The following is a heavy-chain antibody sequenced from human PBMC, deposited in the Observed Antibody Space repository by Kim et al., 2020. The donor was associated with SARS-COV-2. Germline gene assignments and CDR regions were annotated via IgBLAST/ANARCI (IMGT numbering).Heavy chain of an antibody. CDR1: GFTFSSYS. D-gene: IGHD3-22*01. V-gene: IGHV3-21*01. J-gene: IGHJ6*02. Sequence: GGSLRLSCAASGFTFSSYSMNWVRQAPGKGLEWVSSISSSSSYIYYADSVKGRFTISRDNAKNSLYLQMNSLRAEDTAVYYCARDLHELRDYYDSSGYYPGYYYGMDVWGQGTTVTVSS. CDR2: ISSSSSYI. CDR3: ARDLHELRDYYDSSGYYPGYYYGMDV.